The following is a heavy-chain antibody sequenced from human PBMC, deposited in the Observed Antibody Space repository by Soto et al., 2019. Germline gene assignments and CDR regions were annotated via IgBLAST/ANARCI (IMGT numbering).Heavy chain of an antibody. CDR1: GFTFSSYS. CDR3: ARGNRDDYYGMDV. V-gene: IGHV3-21*01. Sequence: PGGSLRLSCAASGFTFSSYSMNWVRQAPGKGLEWVSSISSSSSYIYYADSVKGRFTISRDNAKNSLYLQMNSLRAEDTAVYYCARGNRDDYYGMDVWGQGTTVTVSS. J-gene: IGHJ6*02. CDR2: ISSSSSYI.